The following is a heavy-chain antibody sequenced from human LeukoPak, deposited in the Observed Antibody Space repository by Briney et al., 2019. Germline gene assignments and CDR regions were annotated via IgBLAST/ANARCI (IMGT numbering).Heavy chain of an antibody. Sequence: ASVKRSCKASGYTFTSYAMHWVRQAPGQRLEWMGWINADNGNTKYSQKLQGRITITRDTSASTAYMELSSQRSEDTAVYYCARVPWGSYLDYWGQGTLVTVSS. V-gene: IGHV1-3*01. J-gene: IGHJ4*02. D-gene: IGHD3-16*02. CDR3: ARVPWGSYLDY. CDR1: GYTFTSYA. CDR2: INADNGNT.